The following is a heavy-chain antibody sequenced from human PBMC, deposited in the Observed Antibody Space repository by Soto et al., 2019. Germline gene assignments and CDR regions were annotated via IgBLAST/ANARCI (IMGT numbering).Heavy chain of an antibody. CDR2: INAGNGKT. D-gene: IGHD3-22*01. CDR1: GYVFSSYT. Sequence: QVQLVQSGAEVKTSGASVKVSCKASGYVFSSYTLHWVRQAPGQRLEWMGWINAGNGKTKYAQKSQVRVTITRDTSASTVYMELNSLTSEDTAVYYCAREFRNYASSVACWGQGTLVSVSS. J-gene: IGHJ4*02. V-gene: IGHV1-3*01. CDR3: AREFRNYASSVAC.